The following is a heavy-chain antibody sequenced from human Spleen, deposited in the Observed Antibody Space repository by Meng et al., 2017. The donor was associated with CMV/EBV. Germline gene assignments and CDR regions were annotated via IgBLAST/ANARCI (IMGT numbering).Heavy chain of an antibody. Sequence: GESLKISCAASGFTVSSNYMSWVRQAPGKGLEWVSVIYSGGSTYYADSVKGRFTISRDNSKNTLYLQMNSLRAEDTAVYYCARDLLWEYWGQGTLVTDSS. CDR2: IYSGGST. CDR3: ARDLLWEY. V-gene: IGHV3-66*02. J-gene: IGHJ4*02. D-gene: IGHD1-26*01. CDR1: GFTVSSNY.